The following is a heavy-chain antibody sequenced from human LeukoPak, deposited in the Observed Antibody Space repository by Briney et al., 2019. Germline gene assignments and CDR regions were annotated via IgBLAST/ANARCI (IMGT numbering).Heavy chain of an antibody. D-gene: IGHD3-3*01. J-gene: IGHJ4*02. CDR3: ATHNSGYYSGFDY. Sequence: GGSLRLSCAASGFIFTSYAMSWVRQAPGKGLEWVSAISGSADSIYYADSVKGRFTISRDNSKNTLFLQINSLRAEDMAVYYCATHNSGYYSGFDYWGQGVLVTVSS. CDR1: GFIFTSYA. CDR2: ISGSADSI. V-gene: IGHV3-23*01.